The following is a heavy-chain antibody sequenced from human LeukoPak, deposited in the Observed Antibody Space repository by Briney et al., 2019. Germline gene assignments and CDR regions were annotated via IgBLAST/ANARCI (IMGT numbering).Heavy chain of an antibody. D-gene: IGHD3-22*01. Sequence: NVSFKASGYTFTGYYMHWVRQAPGQGLEWMGWINPNSGGTNYAQKFQGWVTMTRDTSISTAYMELSSLRSEDTAVYYCARDPGNYYDSSGPIDYWGQGTLVTVFS. CDR1: GYTFTGYY. CDR2: INPNSGGT. CDR3: ARDPGNYYDSSGPIDY. J-gene: IGHJ4*02. V-gene: IGHV1-2*04.